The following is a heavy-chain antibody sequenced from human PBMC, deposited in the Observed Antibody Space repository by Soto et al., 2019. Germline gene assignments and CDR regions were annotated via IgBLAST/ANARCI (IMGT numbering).Heavy chain of an antibody. D-gene: IGHD4-17*01. J-gene: IGHJ3*02. CDR3: ARLVYGDYGVGAFDI. CDR2: IYYSGST. V-gene: IGHV4-59*08. CDR1: GGSISSYY. Sequence: QVQLQESGPGLVKPSETLSLTCTVSGGSISSYYWSWIRQPPGKGLVWIGYIYYSGSTNYNPSLKCRVTISVDTPKNQFPPKLSSVTAADTAVYYCARLVYGDYGVGAFDIWGQGTMVTVSS.